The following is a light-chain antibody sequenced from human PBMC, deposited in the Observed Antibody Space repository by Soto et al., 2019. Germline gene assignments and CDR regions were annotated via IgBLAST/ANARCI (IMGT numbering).Light chain of an antibody. CDR3: QQYGSSPWT. CDR2: VAP. V-gene: IGKV3-20*01. J-gene: IGKJ1*01. Sequence: EIVLTQSPGTLSLSPGERATLSCRASQSVSSSSLAWYQQKPGQAPRLLIYVAPTRATGIPDRFSGSGSGTDFTLTISGLEPEDFAVYYCQQYGSSPWTFGQGTKVEIK. CDR1: QSVSSSS.